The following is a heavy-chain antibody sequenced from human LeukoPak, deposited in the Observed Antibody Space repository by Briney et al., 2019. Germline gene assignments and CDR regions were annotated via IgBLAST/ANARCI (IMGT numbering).Heavy chain of an antibody. CDR2: INNSGST. V-gene: IGHV4-34*01. Sequence: PSETLSLTCAVYGGSFSGYYWSWICQPPGKGLEWIGEINNSGSTNYSPSLKSRVTISVDTSKNQFSLKLSSVTAADTAVYYCARGRPAANRWFDPWGQGTLVTVSS. CDR3: ARGRPAANRWFDP. D-gene: IGHD2-2*01. CDR1: GGSFSGYY. J-gene: IGHJ5*02.